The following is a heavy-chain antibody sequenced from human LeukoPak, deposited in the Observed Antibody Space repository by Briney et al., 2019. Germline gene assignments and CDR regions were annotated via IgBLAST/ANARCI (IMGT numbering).Heavy chain of an antibody. D-gene: IGHD3-22*01. CDR1: GFTFSSYA. J-gene: IGHJ6*02. CDR3: AGTYYYDSSDLTGYYYYGMDV. Sequence: GGSLRLSCAASGFTFSSYAMNWVRQAPGKGLEWVSSISTSSSYIYYPDSVKGRFTISRDNAKNSLYLQMNSLRAEDTAVYYCAGTYYYDSSDLTGYYYYGMDVWGQGTTVTVSS. CDR2: ISTSSSYI. V-gene: IGHV3-21*01.